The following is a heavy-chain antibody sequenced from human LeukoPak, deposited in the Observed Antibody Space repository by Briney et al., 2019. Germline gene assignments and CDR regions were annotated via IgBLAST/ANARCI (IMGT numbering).Heavy chain of an antibody. D-gene: IGHD3-10*01. Sequence: SETLSLTCTVSGGSISSSTFYWGWIRQPPGKGLEWIGTIYYSGSTFYNPSLKSRVTVSVDTSKNQFSLKLSSVTAADTAVYYCARESPGFGEFGPWGQGTLVTVSS. V-gene: IGHV4-39*07. CDR2: IYYSGST. J-gene: IGHJ5*02. CDR3: ARESPGFGEFGP. CDR1: GGSISSSTFY.